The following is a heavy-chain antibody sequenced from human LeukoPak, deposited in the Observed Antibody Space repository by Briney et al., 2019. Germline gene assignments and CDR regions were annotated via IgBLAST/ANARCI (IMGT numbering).Heavy chain of an antibody. CDR1: RIIVSSNY. CDR3: ARGRGAMVPRRFDP. J-gene: IGHJ5*02. V-gene: IGHV4-34*01. Sequence: GSLRLSCVASRIIVSSNYMTWIRQPPGKGLEWIGEINHSGSTNYNPSLKSRVTISVDTSKNQFSLKLSSVTAADTAVYYCARGRGAMVPRRFDPWGQGTLVTVSS. CDR2: INHSGST. D-gene: IGHD4/OR15-4a*01.